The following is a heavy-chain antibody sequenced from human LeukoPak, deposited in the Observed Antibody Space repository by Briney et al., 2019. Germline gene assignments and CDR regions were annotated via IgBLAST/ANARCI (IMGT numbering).Heavy chain of an antibody. CDR2: ISYDGSNK. CDR1: GFTFSSYG. Sequence: PGGSLGLSCAASGFTFSSYGMHWVRQAPGKGLEWVAVISYDGSNKYYADSVKGRFTISRDNSKNSLYLQMSSLRAEDTAVYYCARDRTVVGAYYFDYWGQGTLVTVSS. CDR3: ARDRTVVGAYYFDY. J-gene: IGHJ4*02. D-gene: IGHD1-26*01. V-gene: IGHV3-30*03.